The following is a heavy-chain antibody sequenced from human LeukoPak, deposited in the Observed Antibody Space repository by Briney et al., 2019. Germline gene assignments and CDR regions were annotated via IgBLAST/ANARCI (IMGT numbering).Heavy chain of an antibody. V-gene: IGHV3-23*01. CDR1: GFTFSSYA. CDR3: AKDDDYVWGSYRSYFDY. Sequence: GGSLRLSXAASGFTFSSYAMSWVRQTPGKGLEWVSAISGSGGSTYYADSVKGRFTISRDNSKNTLYLQMNSLRAEDTAVYYCAKDDDYVWGSYRSYFDYWGQGTLVTVSS. D-gene: IGHD3-16*02. CDR2: ISGSGGST. J-gene: IGHJ4*02.